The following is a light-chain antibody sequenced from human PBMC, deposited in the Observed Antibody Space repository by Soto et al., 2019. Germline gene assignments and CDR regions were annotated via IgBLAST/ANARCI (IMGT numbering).Light chain of an antibody. J-gene: IGKJ1*01. CDR1: QSIKSK. V-gene: IGKV3-15*01. Sequence: EIVMTQSPATLSVSPGERATLFCRASQSIKSKLAWYQQQPGQAPRLLIYGASTRATGIPTRFSGSGSGTEFPLSISTLQSEDFALYFCQEYDNWLWTFGRGTKVEIK. CDR3: QEYDNWLWT. CDR2: GAS.